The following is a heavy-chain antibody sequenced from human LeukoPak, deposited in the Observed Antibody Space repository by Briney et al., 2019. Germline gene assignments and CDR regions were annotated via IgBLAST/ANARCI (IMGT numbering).Heavy chain of an antibody. J-gene: IGHJ4*02. CDR2: IRYDGSNK. Sequence: GGSLRLSCAASGFTFSSYGMHWVRQAPGKGLEWVAFIRYDGSNKYYADSVKGRFTISRDNSKNSLYLQLNSLRTEDTAVYYCARGRGSWYGVYFDYWGQGTLVTVSS. D-gene: IGHD6-13*01. V-gene: IGHV3-30*02. CDR1: GFTFSSYG. CDR3: ARGRGSWYGVYFDY.